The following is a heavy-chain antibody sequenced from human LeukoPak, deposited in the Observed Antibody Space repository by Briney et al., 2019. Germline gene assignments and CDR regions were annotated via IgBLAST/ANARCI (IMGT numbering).Heavy chain of an antibody. CDR1: GFTVSSNY. D-gene: IGHD3-9*01. J-gene: IGHJ4*02. CDR2: ISGSGGST. Sequence: GGSLRLSCAASGFTVSSNYMSWVRQAPGKGLEWVSAISGSGGSTYYADSVKGRFTISRDNSKNTLYLQMNSLRAEDTAVYYCAQTQYYDILTGYYFDYWGQGTLVTVSS. CDR3: AQTQYYDILTGYYFDY. V-gene: IGHV3-23*01.